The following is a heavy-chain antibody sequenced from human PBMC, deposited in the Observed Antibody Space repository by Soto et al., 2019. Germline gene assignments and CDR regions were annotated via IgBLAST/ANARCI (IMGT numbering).Heavy chain of an antibody. CDR1: GFTFSSYG. CDR2: ISYYGSNK. J-gene: IGHJ4*01. D-gene: IGHD3-22*01. V-gene: IGHV3-30*18. CDR3: AKDGGGGSGYYYCDY. Sequence: QVQLVESGGGVVQPGRSLRLSCAASGFTFSSYGMHWVRQAPGTGLEWVAVISYYGSNKYYADSVTGRFTISSDKSKNTLYLHRNCLRAEDTAVDYCAKDGGGGSGYYYCDYWCHGTLFTFSS.